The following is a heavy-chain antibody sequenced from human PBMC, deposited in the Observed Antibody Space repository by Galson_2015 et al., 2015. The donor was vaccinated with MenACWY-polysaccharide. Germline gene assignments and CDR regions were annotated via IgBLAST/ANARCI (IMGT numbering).Heavy chain of an antibody. CDR2: MNPNSGNT. D-gene: IGHD3-22*01. CDR1: GYTFSSYD. V-gene: IGHV1-8*01. Sequence: SVKVSCKASGYTFSSYDINWVRQTTGQGLEWMGWMNPNSGNTGYAQKFQGRVTMTRNTSISIAYMELSGLRSEDTAVYYCARGGKYYYDSSGYLNWCDPWGQGTLVTVSS. CDR3: ARGGKYYYDSSGYLNWCDP. J-gene: IGHJ5*02.